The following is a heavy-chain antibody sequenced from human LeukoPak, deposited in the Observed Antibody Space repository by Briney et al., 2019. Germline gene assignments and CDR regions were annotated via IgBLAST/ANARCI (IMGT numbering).Heavy chain of an antibody. Sequence: GGSLRLSCAASGFTFTRYWMSWVRQAPGKGLEFVANIKQDGTKTEYVDSVKGRFTISRDNAKNSLYLQMNNVRAEDTAVYYCARWRGAQSEFEYWGQGTLVTVSS. V-gene: IGHV3-7*01. CDR1: GFTFTRYW. J-gene: IGHJ4*02. D-gene: IGHD3-3*01. CDR3: ARWRGAQSEFEY. CDR2: IKQDGTKT.